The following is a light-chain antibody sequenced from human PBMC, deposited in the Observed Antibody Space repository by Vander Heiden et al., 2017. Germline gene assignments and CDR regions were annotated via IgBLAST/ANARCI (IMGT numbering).Light chain of an antibody. CDR3: MQALQTPRT. V-gene: IGKV2-28*01. J-gene: IGKJ2*01. CDR2: LGS. CDR1: QSLLYSNGYNY. Sequence: DIAMTQSPLSLPVTPGEPASISCRSSQSLLYSNGYNYLDWYLQKQGQSPQLLIYLGSNRASGVPDRFSGSGSGTDFTLKISRVEAEDVGVYYCMQALQTPRTFGQGTKLEIK.